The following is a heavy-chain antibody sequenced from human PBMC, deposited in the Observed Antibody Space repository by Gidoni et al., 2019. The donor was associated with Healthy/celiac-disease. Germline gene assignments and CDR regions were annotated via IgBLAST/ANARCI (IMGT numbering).Heavy chain of an antibody. V-gene: IGHV3-30*04. CDR1: GFTFSSYA. D-gene: IGHD6-13*01. Sequence: QVQLVESGGGVVQPGRSLRLSGEASGFTFSSYAMHWVRQAPGKGLEWVAVLSYDGRTHSSADSVKGRFTISRDNSQNTLYLQMNSLRAEDTAVYYCARAGYSSSWYGEYFQHWGQGTLVTVSS. CDR3: ARAGYSSSWYGEYFQH. CDR2: LSYDGRTH. J-gene: IGHJ1*01.